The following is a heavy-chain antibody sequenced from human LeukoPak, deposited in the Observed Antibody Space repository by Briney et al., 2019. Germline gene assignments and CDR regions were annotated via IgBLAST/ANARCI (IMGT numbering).Heavy chain of an antibody. CDR3: ARQAYSSSWSSDYYFDY. CDR2: IYPGDSDT. CDR1: GYSFTSYW. Sequence: GESLKISCKGSGYSFTSYWIGWVRQMPGKGLEWMGIIYPGDSDTRYSPSFQGQVTISADKSISTAYLQWSSLKASDTAMYYCARQAYSSSWSSDYYFDYWGQGTLVTVSS. D-gene: IGHD6-13*01. J-gene: IGHJ4*02. V-gene: IGHV5-51*01.